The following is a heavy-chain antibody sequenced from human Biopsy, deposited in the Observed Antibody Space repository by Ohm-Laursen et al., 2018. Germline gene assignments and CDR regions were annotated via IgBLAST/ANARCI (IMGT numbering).Heavy chain of an antibody. Sequence: GTLSLTWTVSGGSISGHFWSWVRQPAGKGLEWIGRIYRNGNTNYNPSLKSRVSMSVDTPKNHFSLNLTSVTAADTAMYYCARDEGLLRAFNIWGQGTLGTVSS. V-gene: IGHV4-4*07. CDR3: ARDEGLLRAFNI. CDR1: GGSISGHF. J-gene: IGHJ3*02. CDR2: IYRNGNT. D-gene: IGHD1-26*01.